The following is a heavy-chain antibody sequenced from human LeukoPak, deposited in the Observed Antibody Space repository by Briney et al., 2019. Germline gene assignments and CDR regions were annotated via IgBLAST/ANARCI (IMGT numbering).Heavy chain of an antibody. D-gene: IGHD6-19*01. CDR3: AKDRSSGWYYFDY. CDR1: GFTFSSYG. J-gene: IGHJ4*02. Sequence: GGSLRLSCAASGFTFSSYGMHWVRQAPGKGLEWVAFIRYDGSNKYYADSVKGRFTISRDNSKNTLYLQMDSLRAEDTAVYYCAKDRSSGWYYFDYWGQGTLVTVSS. V-gene: IGHV3-30*02. CDR2: IRYDGSNK.